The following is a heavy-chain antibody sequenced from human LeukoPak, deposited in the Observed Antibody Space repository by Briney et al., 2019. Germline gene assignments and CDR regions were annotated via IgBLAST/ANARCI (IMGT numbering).Heavy chain of an antibody. J-gene: IGHJ2*01. Sequence: PSETLSLTCTVSGGSISGTSYYWGWIRQPPGKGLEWIGSIYYSGSTYYNPSLKSRVTISVDTSKNQFSLKLSSVTAADTAVYYCVAYFDLWGCGTLVTVSS. V-gene: IGHV4-39*01. D-gene: IGHD3-3*02. CDR3: VAYFDL. CDR2: IYYSGST. CDR1: GGSISGTSYY.